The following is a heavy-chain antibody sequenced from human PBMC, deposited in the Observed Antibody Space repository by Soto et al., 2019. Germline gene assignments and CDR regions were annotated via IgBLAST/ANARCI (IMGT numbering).Heavy chain of an antibody. D-gene: IGHD5-12*01. CDR1: GFSFRDDF. J-gene: IGHJ4*02. CDR3: ALGACSGYDCYFDY. Sequence: QVQLVESGGGLVKPGGSLRLSCAASGFSFRDDFMTWLRQAPGRGLEWVSNISSSGSPIYYADSVKGRFTVSRDNAKKLLYLQMDYLRVEDTAVYYCALGACSGYDCYFDYWGQGTLVTFSS. V-gene: IGHV3-11*01. CDR2: ISSSGSPI.